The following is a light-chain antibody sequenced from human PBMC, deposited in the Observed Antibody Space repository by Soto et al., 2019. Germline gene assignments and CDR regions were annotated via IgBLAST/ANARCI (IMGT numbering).Light chain of an antibody. CDR1: QSISSW. CDR3: QQYNDYSWT. J-gene: IGKJ1*01. CDR2: AAS. V-gene: IGKV1-5*01. Sequence: DIQMTQSPSTLSASVGDRVTTTCRASQSISSWLAWFQQKPGKAPKLLIYAASSLESGVPSRFSGSGSGTEFTLTISSLQPDDFATYYCQQYNDYSWTFGQGTKVEIK.